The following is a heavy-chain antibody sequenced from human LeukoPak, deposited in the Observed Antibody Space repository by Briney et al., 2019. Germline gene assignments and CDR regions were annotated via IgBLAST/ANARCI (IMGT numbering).Heavy chain of an antibody. CDR2: ISGSGGST. J-gene: IGHJ4*02. D-gene: IGHD6-6*01. CDR1: GFTFSSYA. V-gene: IGHV3-23*01. Sequence: GSLRLSCAASGFTFSSYAMSWVRQAPGKGLAWVSAISGSGGSTYYADSVKGRFTISRDNSKNTLYLQMNSLRAEDTAVYYCARGWGSSSSGILDYWGQGTLVTVSS. CDR3: ARGWGSSSSGILDY.